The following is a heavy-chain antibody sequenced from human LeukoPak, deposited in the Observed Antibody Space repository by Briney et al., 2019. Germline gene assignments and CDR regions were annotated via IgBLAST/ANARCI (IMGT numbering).Heavy chain of an antibody. V-gene: IGHV3-30*18. Sequence: GRSLRLSCAASGFTFSSYGMHWVRQAPGKGLEWVAVISYDGSNKYYADSVKGRFTISRDNSKNTLYLQMNSLRAEDTAVYYCAKEGWVTIWRYYYGMDVWGQGTTVTVSS. CDR1: GFTFSSYG. D-gene: IGHD3-9*01. CDR2: ISYDGSNK. CDR3: AKEGWVTIWRYYYGMDV. J-gene: IGHJ6*02.